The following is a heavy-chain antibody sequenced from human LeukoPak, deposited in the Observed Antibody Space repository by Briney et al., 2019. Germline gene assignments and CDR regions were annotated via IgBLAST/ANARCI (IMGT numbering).Heavy chain of an antibody. CDR1: GFTFSSYA. CDR3: AKGGQQLATPAEYFQH. J-gene: IGHJ1*01. D-gene: IGHD6-13*01. Sequence: GGSLRLSCAASGFTFSSYAMSWVRQAPGKGLEWVSAISGSGGSTYYADSAKGRFTISRDNSKNTLYLQMNSLRAEDTAVYYCAKGGQQLATPAEYFQHWGQGTLVTVSS. CDR2: ISGSGGST. V-gene: IGHV3-23*01.